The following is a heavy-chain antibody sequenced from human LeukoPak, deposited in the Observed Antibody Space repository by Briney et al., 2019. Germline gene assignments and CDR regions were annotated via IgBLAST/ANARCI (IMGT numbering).Heavy chain of an antibody. V-gene: IGHV3-30-3*01. Sequence: PGGSLRLSCAASGFNFSSYAMHWVRQAPGKGLEWVAVISYYGSNKYYADSVKGRFTISRDNSKSTLYLQMNSLRAEDTAVYYCSSYPTDSPYWGEGTLVTVSS. CDR2: ISYYGSNK. CDR1: GFNFSSYA. D-gene: IGHD2-15*01. CDR3: SSYPTDSPY. J-gene: IGHJ4*02.